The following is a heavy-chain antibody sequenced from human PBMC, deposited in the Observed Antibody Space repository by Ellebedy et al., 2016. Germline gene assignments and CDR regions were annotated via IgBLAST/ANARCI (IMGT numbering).Heavy chain of an antibody. CDR2: ISAGSDIT. J-gene: IGHJ4*02. V-gene: IGHV3-23*01. D-gene: IGHD4-17*01. Sequence: GGSLRLXCVASGFTFRNFFMSWVRQAPGGGLEWISTISAGSDITRLADSVKGRFTISRDSSKNSVYLRMNNLRVEDTAVYYCRQGHYADLWGQGTLVTVSS. CDR3: RQGHYADL. CDR1: GFTFRNFF.